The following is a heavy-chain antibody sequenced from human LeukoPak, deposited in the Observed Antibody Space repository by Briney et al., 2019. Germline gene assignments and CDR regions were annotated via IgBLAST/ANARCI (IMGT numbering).Heavy chain of an antibody. Sequence: PGGSLRLSCAASGFTFSSYAMSWVRQAPGKGLVWVSRINSDGSSTSYADSVKGRFTISRDNAKNTLYLQVNSLRVEDTAVYYCASPQSGDYGALYFQHWGPGTLVTVSS. CDR3: ASPQSGDYGALYFQH. V-gene: IGHV3-74*01. CDR2: INSDGSST. J-gene: IGHJ1*01. D-gene: IGHD4-17*01. CDR1: GFTFSSYA.